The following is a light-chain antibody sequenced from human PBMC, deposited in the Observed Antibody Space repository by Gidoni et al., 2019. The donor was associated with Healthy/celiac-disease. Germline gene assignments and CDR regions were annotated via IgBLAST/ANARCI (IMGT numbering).Light chain of an antibody. V-gene: IGKV1-39*01. CDR2: AAS. Sequence: DIQMTQSPSSLSASVGDRVTITCRASQGISSYLNWYQQKPGKAPKLLIYAASSLQSGVPSRFSGSGSGTDFTLTISSLQPEDFATYYCQQSYSTPPALTFGGGTKVEIK. CDR1: QGISSY. J-gene: IGKJ4*01. CDR3: QQSYSTPPALT.